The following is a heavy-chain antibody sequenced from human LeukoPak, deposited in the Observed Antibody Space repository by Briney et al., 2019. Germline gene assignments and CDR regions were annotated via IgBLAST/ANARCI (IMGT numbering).Heavy chain of an antibody. J-gene: IGHJ4*02. CDR1: GYSISSGYY. CDR2: IYPSGST. V-gene: IGHV4-38-2*01. D-gene: IGHD2-21*01. Sequence: SETLSLTCAVSGYSISSGYYWGWIRQPPGKGLEWIGSIYPSGSTYYNPSLKSRVTISVDTPKNQFSLELSSVTAADTAFYYCARAYCGGDCTRDYWGQGTLVTVSS. CDR3: ARAYCGGDCTRDY.